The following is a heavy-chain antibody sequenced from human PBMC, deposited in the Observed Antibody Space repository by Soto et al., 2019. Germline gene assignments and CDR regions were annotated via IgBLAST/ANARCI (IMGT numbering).Heavy chain of an antibody. CDR1: GYTFTIHY. Sequence: QVQLVQSGAEVKKPGASVKVSCKASGYTFTIHYIHWVRQAPGQGLEWMGIINPSGGTASNTQTFQGRVTMTRDTSTSTVYLELRSRRYDDTAVYYCERGGGRDGYSHLGDAFDIWGQGTMVTVSS. CDR3: ERGGGRDGYSHLGDAFDI. V-gene: IGHV1-46*01. J-gene: IGHJ3*02. D-gene: IGHD5-18*01. CDR2: INPSGGTA.